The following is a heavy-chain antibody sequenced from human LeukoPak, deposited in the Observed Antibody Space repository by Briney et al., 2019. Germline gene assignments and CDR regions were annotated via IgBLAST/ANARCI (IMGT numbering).Heavy chain of an antibody. J-gene: IGHJ2*01. Sequence: GESLKISCKGSGYSFTGYWIGWVRQMPGKGLEWMGIVYPGNSDTRFSPSFQGQVTISADKSISTAYLQWSSLKAPDTAMYYCARLRGSSLSYWYFDLWGRGTLVTVSS. CDR2: VYPGNSDT. V-gene: IGHV5-51*01. D-gene: IGHD6-13*01. CDR3: ARLRGSSLSYWYFDL. CDR1: GYSFTGYW.